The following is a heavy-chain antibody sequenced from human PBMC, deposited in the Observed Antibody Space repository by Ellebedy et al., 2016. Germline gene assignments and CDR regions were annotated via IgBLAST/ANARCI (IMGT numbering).Heavy chain of an antibody. V-gene: IGHV3-23*01. J-gene: IGHJ4*02. CDR1: ELNLANYF. CDR2: ISAGSDIT. D-gene: IGHD4-17*01. CDR3: YYGHYSGS. Sequence: GGSLRLXXTASELNLANYFMSWVRQAPGKGLEWVSTISAGSDITRLADSVKGRFTISRDNFRNTLYLQMNSLRAEDTAVYYCYYGHYSGSWGQGTLVTVSS.